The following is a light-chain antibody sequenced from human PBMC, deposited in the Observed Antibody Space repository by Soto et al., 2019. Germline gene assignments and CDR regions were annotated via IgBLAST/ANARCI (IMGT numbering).Light chain of an antibody. V-gene: IGLV1-51*02. J-gene: IGLJ1*01. CDR3: GTWDSSLSAYV. CDR1: SSNIGNNY. Sequence: QSVLTQPPSVSAAPVQKVTISCSGSSSNIGNNYVSWYQQLPGTAPKLLIYENNKRPSGIPDRFSGSKSGTSATLGITGLQTGDEADYYCGTWDSSLSAYVFGTGTKVTVL. CDR2: ENN.